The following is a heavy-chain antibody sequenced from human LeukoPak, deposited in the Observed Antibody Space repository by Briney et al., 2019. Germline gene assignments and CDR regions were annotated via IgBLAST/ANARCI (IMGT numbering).Heavy chain of an antibody. J-gene: IGHJ4*02. V-gene: IGHV1-46*01. Sequence: ASVKVSCKASGYTFTSYYMHWVRQAPGQGLEWMGIINPSGGSTSYAQKFQGRVTISVDTSKNQFSLKLSSVTAADTAVYYCASSSSGWYYFDCWGQGTLVTVSS. D-gene: IGHD6-19*01. CDR3: ASSSSGWYYFDC. CDR2: INPSGGST. CDR1: GYTFTSYY.